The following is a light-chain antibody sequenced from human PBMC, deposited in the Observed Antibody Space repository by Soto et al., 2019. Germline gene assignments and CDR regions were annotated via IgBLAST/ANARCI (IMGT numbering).Light chain of an antibody. J-gene: IGKJ4*01. Sequence: EIVLTQSPGTLCLSPGERATLSCRASQSVSSNLAWYQQKPGQAPRLLIYGASTRATGIPARFSGSGSGTEFTLTISSLEPEDFAVYYCQQRSDWPPFTFGGGTKVDIK. CDR2: GAS. CDR3: QQRSDWPPFT. CDR1: QSVSSN. V-gene: IGKV3-11*01.